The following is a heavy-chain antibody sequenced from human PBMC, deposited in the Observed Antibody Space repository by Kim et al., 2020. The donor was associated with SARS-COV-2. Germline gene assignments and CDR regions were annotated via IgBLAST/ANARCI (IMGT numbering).Heavy chain of an antibody. D-gene: IGHD1-26*01. J-gene: IGHJ6*03. CDR3: ARASRSTNSPYYLDV. CDR1: GFTVSSNY. V-gene: IGHV3-66*01. CDR2: IYSGGST. Sequence: GGSLRLSCAASGFTVSSNYMSWVRQAPGKGLEWVSVIYSGGSTYYADSVKGRLTISRDNSKNTLYLQMNRLRAEDTAVYYCARASRSTNSPYYLDVCGKG.